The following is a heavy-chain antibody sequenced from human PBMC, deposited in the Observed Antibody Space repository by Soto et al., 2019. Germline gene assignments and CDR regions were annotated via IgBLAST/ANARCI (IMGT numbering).Heavy chain of an antibody. J-gene: IGHJ6*02. CDR1: GGSFRGYY. D-gene: IGHD6-19*01. CDR2: INHSGSA. CDR3: ARGSGWYIDYYYTMDV. V-gene: IGHV4-34*01. Sequence: SETLALTCAVYGGSFRGYYWSWVRQSPGKGLEWIGEINHSGSANYNPSLQSRVALSVDASKSQFSLKLTSVTAADTAVYYCARGSGWYIDYYYTMDVWGQGTTVTVSS.